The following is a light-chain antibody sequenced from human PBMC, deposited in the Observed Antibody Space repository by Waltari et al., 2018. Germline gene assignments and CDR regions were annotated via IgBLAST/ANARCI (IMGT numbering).Light chain of an antibody. J-gene: IGKJ4*01. CDR3: QQRANWPPLT. V-gene: IGKV3-11*01. Sequence: EIVLTQSPGTLSLSPGERATLSCRASQSVYTFLAWYQQKPCQPPRLLIYETSKRATGTPARFSGSGSGTDFTLTISSLEPEDSAVYYCQQRANWPPLTFGGGTKVEI. CDR1: QSVYTF. CDR2: ETS.